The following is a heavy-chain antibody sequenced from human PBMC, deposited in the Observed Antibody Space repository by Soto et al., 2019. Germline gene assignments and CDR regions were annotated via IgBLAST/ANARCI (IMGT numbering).Heavy chain of an antibody. CDR3: AHIPNYYQYDWFDP. CDR2: IYCDDDK. J-gene: IGHJ5*02. Sequence: QITLKESGPTLVKPTQTLTLTCTFSGFSLTTRGVGVGWIRQPPGTALECIALIYCDDDKRYSPSLQSRLSITKDTSKNQVVLTMTNVDPVDTATDYCAHIPNYYQYDWFDPWGQGTLVSVSS. CDR1: GFSLTTRGVG. V-gene: IGHV2-5*02. D-gene: IGHD3-16*01.